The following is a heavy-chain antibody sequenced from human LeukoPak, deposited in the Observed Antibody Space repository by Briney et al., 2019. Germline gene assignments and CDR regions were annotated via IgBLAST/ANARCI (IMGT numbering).Heavy chain of an antibody. CDR2: INHSGST. J-gene: IGHJ4*02. CDR1: GFTVSSNY. CDR3: ARGRENSGSYYPGGHY. D-gene: IGHD1-26*01. Sequence: GSLRLSCAASGFTVSSNYMSWIRQPPGKGLEWIGEINHSGSTNYNPSLKSRVTMSVDTSKNQFSLKLSSVTAADTAVYYCARGRENSGSYYPGGHYWGQGTLVTVSS. V-gene: IGHV4-34*01.